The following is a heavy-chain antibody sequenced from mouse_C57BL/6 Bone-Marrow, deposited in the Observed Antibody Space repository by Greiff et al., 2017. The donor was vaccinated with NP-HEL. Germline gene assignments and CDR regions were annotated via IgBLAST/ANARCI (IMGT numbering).Heavy chain of an antibody. J-gene: IGHJ3*01. CDR3: AREEVLLRSWCAY. CDR2: IYPGSGST. V-gene: IGHV1-55*01. CDR1: GYTFTSYW. D-gene: IGHD1-1*01. Sequence: QVQLQQPGAELVKPGASVKMSCKASGYTFTSYWITWVKQRPGQGLEWIGDIYPGSGSTNYNEKFKSKATLTVETSSSTAYMQLSSLTSEDSAVYYCAREEVLLRSWCAYWGQGTLVTVSA.